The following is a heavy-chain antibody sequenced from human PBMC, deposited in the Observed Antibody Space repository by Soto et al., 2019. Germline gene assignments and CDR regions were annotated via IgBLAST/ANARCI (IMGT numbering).Heavy chain of an antibody. CDR3: ARLSIVWNYSDY. D-gene: IGHD3-10*01. CDR1: GYTFTSYG. CDR2: ISAYNGNT. J-gene: IGHJ4*02. Sequence: PSVKVSCKASGYTFTSYGISWVRQAPGQGLEWMGWISAYNGNTNYAQKLQGRVTMTTDTSTSTAYMELRSLRSDDTAVYYCARLSIVWNYSDYWGQGALVTVSS. V-gene: IGHV1-18*01.